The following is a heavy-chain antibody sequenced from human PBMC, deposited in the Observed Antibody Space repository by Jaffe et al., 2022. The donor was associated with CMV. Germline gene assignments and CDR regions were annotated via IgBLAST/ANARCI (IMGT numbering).Heavy chain of an antibody. D-gene: IGHD5-18*01. V-gene: IGHV3-7*03. CDR2: IKQDGSEK. CDR3: ARVYTAMVNDAFDI. J-gene: IGHJ3*02. Sequence: EVQLVESGGGLVQPGGSLRLSCAASGFTFSSYWMSWVRQAPGKGLEWVANIKQDGSEKYYVDSVKGRFTISRDNAKNSLYLQMNSLRAEDTAVYYCARVYTAMVNDAFDIWGQGTMVTVSS. CDR1: GFTFSSYW.